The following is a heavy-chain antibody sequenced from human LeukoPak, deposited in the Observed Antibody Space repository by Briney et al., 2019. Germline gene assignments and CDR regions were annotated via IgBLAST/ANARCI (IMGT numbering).Heavy chain of an antibody. D-gene: IGHD3-10*01. V-gene: IGHV4-61*10. CDR3: ARVMTGGGVTMVRGVITYYYYYYMDV. Sequence: KPSQTLSLTCTVSGGSISSGSYYWSWIRQPAGKGLEWIGYIYYSGSTNYNPSLKSRVTISVDTSKNQFSLKLSSVTAADTAVYYCARVMTGGGVTMVRGVITYYYYYYMDVWGKGTTVTVSS. CDR1: GGSISSGSYY. CDR2: IYYSGST. J-gene: IGHJ6*03.